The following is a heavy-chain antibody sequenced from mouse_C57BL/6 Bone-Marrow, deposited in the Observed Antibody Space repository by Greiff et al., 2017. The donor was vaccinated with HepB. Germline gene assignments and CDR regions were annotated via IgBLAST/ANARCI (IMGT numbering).Heavy chain of an antibody. J-gene: IGHJ2*01. Sequence: EVKLMESGGGLVKPGGSLKLSCAASGFTFSSYAMSWVRQTPEKRLEWVATISDGGSYTYYPDNVKGRFTISRDNAKNNLYLQMSHLKSEDTAMYYCARDHDYENYWGQGTTLTVSS. CDR2: ISDGGSYT. CDR1: GFTFSSYA. V-gene: IGHV5-4*01. CDR3: ARDHDYENY. D-gene: IGHD2-4*01.